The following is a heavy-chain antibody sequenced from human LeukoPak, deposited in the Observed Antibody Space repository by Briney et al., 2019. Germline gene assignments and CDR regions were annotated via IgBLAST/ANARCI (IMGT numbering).Heavy chain of an antibody. CDR1: GGSFSGYY. CDR3: ARGKSDCSSTSCYLVPSRVRAFDI. J-gene: IGHJ3*02. D-gene: IGHD2-2*01. CDR2: INHSGGT. V-gene: IGHV4-34*01. Sequence: SETLSLTCAVYGGSFSGYYWSWIRQPPGKGLEWIGEINHSGGTNYNPSLKSRVTISVDTSKNQFSLKLSSVTAADTAVYYCARGKSDCSSTSCYLVPSRVRAFDIWGQGTMVTVSS.